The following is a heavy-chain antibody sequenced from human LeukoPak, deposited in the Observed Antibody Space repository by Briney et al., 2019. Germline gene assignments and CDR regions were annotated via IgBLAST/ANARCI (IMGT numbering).Heavy chain of an antibody. CDR1: GFTFSSYW. CDR3: ASPDWDSSGWGSDY. V-gene: IGHV3-7*01. Sequence: GGSLRLSCAASGFTFSSYWMSWVRQAPGKGLEWVANIKQDGSEKYYVDSVKGRFTISRDNAKNSLYLQMNSLRAEDTAVYYCASPDWDSSGWGSDYWGQGTLVTVSS. CDR2: IKQDGSEK. D-gene: IGHD3-22*01. J-gene: IGHJ4*02.